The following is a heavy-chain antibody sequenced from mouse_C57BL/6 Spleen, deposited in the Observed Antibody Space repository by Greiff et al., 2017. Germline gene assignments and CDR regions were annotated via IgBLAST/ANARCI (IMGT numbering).Heavy chain of an antibody. CDR2: ISSGSSTI. CDR3: ARRGDYDAGAYYYAMDY. V-gene: IGHV5-17*01. D-gene: IGHD2-4*01. CDR1: GFTFSDYG. Sequence: EVQGVESGGGLVKPGGSLQLSCAASGFTFSDYGMHWVRQAPEKGLEWVAYISSGSSTIYYADTVQGRFTISRDNAKNTLFLQMTSLRSEDTAMYYCARRGDYDAGAYYYAMDYWGQGTSVTVSS. J-gene: IGHJ4*01.